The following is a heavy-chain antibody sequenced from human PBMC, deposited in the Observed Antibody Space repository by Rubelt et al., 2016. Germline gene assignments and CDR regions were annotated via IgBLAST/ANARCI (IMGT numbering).Heavy chain of an antibody. CDR1: GGSVSSGGYY. CDR3: ARVYYDSSGPPFGYFDL. V-gene: IGHV4-31*03. J-gene: IGHJ2*01. Sequence: QVQLQESGPGLVKPSETLSLTCTVSGGSVSSGGYYWSWIRQHPGKGLEWIGYIYYSGSTYYNPSLKCRVSISVETSKNQFSLKLSSVTAADTAVYYCARVYYDSSGPPFGYFDLWGRGTLVTVSS. CDR2: IYYSGST. D-gene: IGHD3-22*01.